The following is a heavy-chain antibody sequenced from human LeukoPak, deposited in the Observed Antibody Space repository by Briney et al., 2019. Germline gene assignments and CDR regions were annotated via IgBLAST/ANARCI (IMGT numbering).Heavy chain of an antibody. CDR3: ARVEGYYYGMDV. D-gene: IGHD5-24*01. CDR2: IYYSGST. V-gene: IGHV4-59*12. J-gene: IGHJ6*02. Sequence: PSETLSLTCTVSGGSISSYYWSWIRQPPGKGLEWIGYIYYSGSTFYNPSLKSRVTISVDTSKNQFSLKLSSVTAADTAVYYCARVEGYYYGMDVWGQGTTVTVSS. CDR1: GGSISSYY.